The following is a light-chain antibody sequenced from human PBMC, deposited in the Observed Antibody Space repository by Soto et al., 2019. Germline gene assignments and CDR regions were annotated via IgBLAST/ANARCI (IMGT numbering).Light chain of an antibody. CDR2: TAS. CDR1: QGISSW. V-gene: IGKV1-12*01. CDR3: QQANSFPFT. Sequence: DIQMTQSPSSVSASVGDRVTITCRASQGISSWLAWYQQKPGEAPKLLIYTASTLQSGVPSRFSGSGSGTHFNLTISSLQAGGFENYYCQQANSFPFTFGGGTKVEI. J-gene: IGKJ4*01.